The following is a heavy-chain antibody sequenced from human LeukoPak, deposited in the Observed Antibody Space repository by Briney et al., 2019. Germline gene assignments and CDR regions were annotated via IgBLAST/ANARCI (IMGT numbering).Heavy chain of an antibody. CDR1: GFTFSSYS. CDR2: ISSSGGST. J-gene: IGHJ4*02. Sequence: SGGSLRLSCAASGFTFSSYSMNWVRQAPGKGLEWVSAISSSGGSTYYADSVKGRFTISRDNSKNTLYLKMNSLRAEDTAVYYCAKGNGHIVVVTAISWGQGTLVTVSS. V-gene: IGHV3-23*01. D-gene: IGHD2-21*02. CDR3: AKGNGHIVVVTAIS.